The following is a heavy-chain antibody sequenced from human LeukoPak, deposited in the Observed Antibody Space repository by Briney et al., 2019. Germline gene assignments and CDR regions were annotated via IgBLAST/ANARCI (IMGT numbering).Heavy chain of an antibody. J-gene: IGHJ3*02. CDR2: IIPIFGTA. D-gene: IGHD3-10*01. V-gene: IGHV1-69*05. Sequence: GASVKVSCKASGGTFSSYAISWVRQAPGQGLEWMGGIIPIFGTANYAQKFQGRVTITTDESTSTAYMELSSLRSEDTAVYYCARDPGQNYYGSGTYDAFDIWGQGTMVTVSS. CDR1: GGTFSSYA. CDR3: ARDPGQNYYGSGTYDAFDI.